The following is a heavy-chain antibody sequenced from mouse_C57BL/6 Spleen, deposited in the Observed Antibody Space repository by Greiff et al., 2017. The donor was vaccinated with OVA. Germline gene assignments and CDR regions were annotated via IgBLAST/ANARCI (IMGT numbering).Heavy chain of an antibody. CDR2: IDPSDSDT. J-gene: IGHJ2*01. CDR3: ARYGDDYFDY. Sequence: QVQLQQPGAELVRPGSSVKLSCKASGYTFTSYWMHWVKQRPIQGLEWIGNIDPSDSDTHYNQKFKDKATLTVDKSSSTAYMQLSSLTSEDSAVYYCARYGDDYFDYWGQGTTLTVSS. CDR1: GYTFTSYW. V-gene: IGHV1-52*01. D-gene: IGHD2-13*01.